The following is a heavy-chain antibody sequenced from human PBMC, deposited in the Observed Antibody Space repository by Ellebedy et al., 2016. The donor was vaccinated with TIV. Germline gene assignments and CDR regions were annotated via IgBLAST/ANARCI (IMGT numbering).Heavy chain of an antibody. V-gene: IGHV1-18*01. CDR2: VSANNGDT. J-gene: IGHJ3*02. CDR1: GYTSASYG. D-gene: IGHD3-10*01. Sequence: AASVKVSCKASGYTSASYGVSWVRQAPGQGLEWMGWVSANNGDTNYAQKLQGRVTMTTDTSTSTAYMDLRSLRSDDTAVYYCARDFYYYGSGSWDDTFDIWGQGTMVTVSS. CDR3: ARDFYYYGSGSWDDTFDI.